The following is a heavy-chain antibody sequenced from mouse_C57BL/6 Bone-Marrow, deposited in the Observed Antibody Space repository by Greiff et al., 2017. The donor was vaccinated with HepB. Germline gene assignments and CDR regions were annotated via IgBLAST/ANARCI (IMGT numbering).Heavy chain of an antibody. CDR1: GYSFTDYN. J-gene: IGHJ1*03. CDR3: ARVTRASYWYFDV. Sequence: VQLQQSGPELVKPGASVKISCKASGYSFTDYNMNWVKQSNGKSLEWIGVINPNYGTTSYNQKFKGKATLTVDQTSSTAYMQLNSLTSEDSAVYNCARVTRASYWYFDVWGTGTTVTVSS. D-gene: IGHD2-1*01. CDR2: INPNYGTT. V-gene: IGHV1-39*01.